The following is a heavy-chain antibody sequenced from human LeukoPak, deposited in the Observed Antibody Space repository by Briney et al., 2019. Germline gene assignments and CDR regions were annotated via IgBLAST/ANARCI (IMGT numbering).Heavy chain of an antibody. Sequence: SETLSLTCTVSGGSISSYWWSWIRQPPGKGLEYIGYIFYSGSTNYNPSLKTRVTISVDTSKIHFSLRLSSVTAADTAVYYCARRGGVHAFDIWGQGTMVTVSS. J-gene: IGHJ3*02. CDR1: GGSISSYW. CDR2: IFYSGST. D-gene: IGHD4-23*01. CDR3: ARRGGVHAFDI. V-gene: IGHV4-59*08.